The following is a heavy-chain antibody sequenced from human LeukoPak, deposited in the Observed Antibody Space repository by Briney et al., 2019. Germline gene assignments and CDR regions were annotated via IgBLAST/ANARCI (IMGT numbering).Heavy chain of an antibody. D-gene: IGHD2-2*01. V-gene: IGHV3-30*18. CDR2: ISYDGSNK. CDR1: GFTFSSYG. J-gene: IGHJ4*02. Sequence: RGSLRLSCAASGFTFSSYGMHWVRQAPGKGLEWVAVISYDGSNKYYADSVKGRFTISRDNSKNTLYLQMNSLRAEDTAVYYCAKEMGLRYCSSTSCPYFDYWGQGTLVTVSS. CDR3: AKEMGLRYCSSTSCPYFDY.